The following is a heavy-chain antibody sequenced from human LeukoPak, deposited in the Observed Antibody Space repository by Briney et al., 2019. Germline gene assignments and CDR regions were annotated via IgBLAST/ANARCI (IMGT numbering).Heavy chain of an antibody. J-gene: IGHJ4*02. V-gene: IGHV4-34*01. CDR1: GGSFSGYY. CDR2: INHSGST. D-gene: IGHD6-19*01. Sequence: SETLSLTCAVYGGSFSGYYWSWIRQPPGKGLEWIGEINHSGSTNYNPSLKSRVTISVDTSKNQFSLKLSSVTAADTAVYYCARDRDSSGWYLKYWGQGTLVTVSS. CDR3: ARDRDSSGWYLKY.